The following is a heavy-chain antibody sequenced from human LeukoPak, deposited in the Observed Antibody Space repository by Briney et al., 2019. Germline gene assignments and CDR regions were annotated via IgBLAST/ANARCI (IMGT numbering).Heavy chain of an antibody. CDR2: VYSGGST. CDR3: ARDPPAVLIDTYG. J-gene: IGHJ4*02. Sequence: PGGSLRLSCTASGFIVTNNYINWVRQAPGKGLEWVSLVYSGGSTYYADSVKGRFTISRDNSKNMVYLQKNSLRAEDTAMYYCARDPPAVLIDTYGWDQGTLVTVSS. CDR1: GFIVTNNY. D-gene: IGHD2-8*01. V-gene: IGHV3-66*01.